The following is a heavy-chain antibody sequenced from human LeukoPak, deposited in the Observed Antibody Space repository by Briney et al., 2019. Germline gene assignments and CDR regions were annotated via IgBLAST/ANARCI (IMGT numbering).Heavy chain of an antibody. J-gene: IGHJ4*02. Sequence: SETLSLTCTVSGASISPYYWSWIRQPAGKGLEWIGRLYPSGSSDYNPSLKSRVSISVGTSNNQFSLRVTSVTAADTAIYYCARDLSGSLYFDYWGQGILVTVSA. CDR2: LYPSGSS. D-gene: IGHD3-10*01. CDR1: GASISPYY. CDR3: ARDLSGSLYFDY. V-gene: IGHV4-4*07.